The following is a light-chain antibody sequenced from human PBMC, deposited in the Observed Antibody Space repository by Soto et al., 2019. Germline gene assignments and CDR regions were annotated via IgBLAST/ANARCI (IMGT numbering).Light chain of an antibody. CDR2: DAS. V-gene: IGKV3-11*01. CDR1: PSVSNS. CDR3: QQYGSTPLT. Sequence: ESVLTQSPATLSLSPGERATLSCRASPSVSNSLAWYQHKPGQAPRLLIYDASNRATGVPTRFSGSGSGTDFTLSITRLEPEDFALYYCQQYGSTPLTFGGGTKVEIK. J-gene: IGKJ4*01.